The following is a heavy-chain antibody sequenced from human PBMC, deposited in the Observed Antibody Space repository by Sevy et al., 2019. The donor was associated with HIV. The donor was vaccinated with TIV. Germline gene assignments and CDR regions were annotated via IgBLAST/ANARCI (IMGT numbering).Heavy chain of an antibody. CDR2: ISGSGGST. CDR1: GFTFSSYA. D-gene: IGHD3-3*01. CDR3: AKAQSYDFWSGYDDYYYYGMDV. V-gene: IGHV3-23*01. J-gene: IGHJ6*02. Sequence: GGSLRLSCAASGFTFSSYAMSWVRQAPGKGLEWVSAISGSGGSTYYADSVKGRFTISRDNSKNTLYLQMNSLRAEETAVYYCAKAQSYDFWSGYDDYYYYGMDVWGQGTTVTVSS.